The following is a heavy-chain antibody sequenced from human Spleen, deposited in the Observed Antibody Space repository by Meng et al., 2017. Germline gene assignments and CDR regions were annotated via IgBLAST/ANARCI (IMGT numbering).Heavy chain of an antibody. CDR3: ARDRSGWSLDGVFDI. J-gene: IGHJ3*02. CDR2: ISGSGSTI. D-gene: IGHD6-13*01. V-gene: IGHV3-48*03. Sequence: GESLKISCAASGFTFSSYAMHWVRQAPGKGLEWISYISGSGSTIYYAESVKGRFTISRDDAKNSLYLQMNSLGAEDMAVYYCARDRSGWSLDGVFDIWGQGTLVTVSS. CDR1: GFTFSSYA.